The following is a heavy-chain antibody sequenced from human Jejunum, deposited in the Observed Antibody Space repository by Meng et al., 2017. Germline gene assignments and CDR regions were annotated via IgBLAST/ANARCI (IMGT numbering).Heavy chain of an antibody. V-gene: IGHV3-74*01. J-gene: IGHJ6*02. CDR2: IKSDGSSA. CDR1: GFTFRSYW. Sequence: GESLKISCAASGFTFRSYWMHWVRQAPGKGLVWVSRIKSDGSSASYADPVKGRFTISRDNAKNTLYLQMNSLRAEDTAVYYCARVRYCTSGICYSPDYHYGTDVWGQGTTVTVSS. CDR3: ARVRYCTSGICYSPDYHYGTDV. D-gene: IGHD2-2*02.